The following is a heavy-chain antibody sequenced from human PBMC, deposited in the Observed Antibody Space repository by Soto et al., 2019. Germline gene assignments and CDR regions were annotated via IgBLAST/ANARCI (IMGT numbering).Heavy chain of an antibody. D-gene: IGHD3-3*01. J-gene: IGHJ5*02. CDR3: ATRRTIFGVVTILGAENWFDP. V-gene: IGHV4-34*01. CDR1: GGSFSGYY. CDR2: INHSGST. Sequence: PSETLSLTCAVYGGSFSGYYWSWIRQPSGKGLEWIGEINHSGSTNYNPSLKSRVTISVDTSKNQFSLKLSSVTAADTAVYYCATRRTIFGVVTILGAENWFDPWGQGTLVTVSS.